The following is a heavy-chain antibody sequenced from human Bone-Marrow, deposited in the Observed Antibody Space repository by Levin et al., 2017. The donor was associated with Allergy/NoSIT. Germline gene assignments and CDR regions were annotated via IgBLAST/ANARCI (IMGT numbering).Heavy chain of an antibody. CDR3: AKRRWEFQTFDVLDF. J-gene: IGHJ3*01. Sequence: GGSLRLSCAASGFTFSTYAMSWVRQAPGKGLEWVSTITDRGGSTYYADSVKGRFTISRDNSKNTLYLQMNSLRAEDTALYYCAKRRWEFQTFDVLDFWGQGTMVTVSS. V-gene: IGHV3-23*01. CDR1: GFTFSTYA. D-gene: IGHD4-23*01. CDR2: ITDRGGST.